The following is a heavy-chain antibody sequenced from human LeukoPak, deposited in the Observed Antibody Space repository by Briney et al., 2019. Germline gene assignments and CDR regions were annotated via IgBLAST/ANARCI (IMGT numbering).Heavy chain of an antibody. CDR3: ARETEMANLDY. CDR1: GFTFRSYW. Sequence: GGSLRLSCTASGFTFRSYWMNWVRQAPGKGLEWVAKIKQDGSEKYYVDSVKGRFTISRDNAKKSLYLEMNSLRAEDTAVYYCARETEMANLDYWGQGTLVTVSS. D-gene: IGHD5-24*01. V-gene: IGHV3-7*04. CDR2: IKQDGSEK. J-gene: IGHJ4*02.